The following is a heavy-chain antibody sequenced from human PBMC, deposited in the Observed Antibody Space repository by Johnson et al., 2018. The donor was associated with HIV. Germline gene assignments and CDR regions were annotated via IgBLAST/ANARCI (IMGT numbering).Heavy chain of an antibody. CDR3: ARANSRGDEYSNLGAFDI. CDR2: IGTAGDT. J-gene: IGHJ3*02. CDR1: GFTFSSYD. V-gene: IGHV3-13*01. D-gene: IGHD6-6*01. Sequence: VQLVESGGGLVQPGGSLRLSCAASGFTFSSYDMHWVRQATGKGLEWVSAIGTAGDTYYPGSVKGRFTISRENAKNSLYLQMNSLRAGDTAVYYCARANSRGDEYSNLGAFDIWGQGTMVTVSS.